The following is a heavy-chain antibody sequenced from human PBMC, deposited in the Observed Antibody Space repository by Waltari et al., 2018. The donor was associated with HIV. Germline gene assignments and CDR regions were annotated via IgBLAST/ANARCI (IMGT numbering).Heavy chain of an antibody. CDR3: ARGPGKAAANWFDP. D-gene: IGHD6-13*01. CDR2: IKYSGST. V-gene: IGHV4-30-4*01. CDR1: AASISSGYFY. Sequence: QVQLQESGPGLVKPSPPLSLTCTVSAASISSGYFYWSWLRQPPGKGLEWIGHIKYSGSTHHNPSLKSRLTISVDTSKNQFSLKLNSVSVADTAVYHCARGPGKAAANWFDPWGQGILVTVSS. J-gene: IGHJ5*02.